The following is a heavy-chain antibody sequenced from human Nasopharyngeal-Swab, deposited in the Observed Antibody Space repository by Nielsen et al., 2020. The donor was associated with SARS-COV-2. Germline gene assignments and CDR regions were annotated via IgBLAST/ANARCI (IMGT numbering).Heavy chain of an antibody. D-gene: IGHD3-9*01. J-gene: IGHJ6*02. V-gene: IGHV3-30*03. CDR2: ISYDGSNK. CDR3: ARVRSTGYYSAYYYGMDV. Sequence: WIRQPPGKGLEWVAVISYDGSNKYYADSVKGRFTISRDNSKNTLYLQMNSLRAEGTAVYYCARVRSTGYYSAYYYGMDVWGQGTTVTVSS.